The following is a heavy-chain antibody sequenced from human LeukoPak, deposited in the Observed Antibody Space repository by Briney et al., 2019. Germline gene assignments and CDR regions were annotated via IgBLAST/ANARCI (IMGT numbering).Heavy chain of an antibody. CDR3: ASLQGDFDY. Sequence: GRSLRLSCAASALTFSSYCMHWVRQAPSKGLEWVAVKWYDGSNKYCANSVKGLFTNSRDNSKNTLYLQMNSLRAEDTAVYYCASLQGDFDYWGQGTLVTVSS. V-gene: IGHV3-33*01. CDR1: ALTFSSYC. D-gene: IGHD1-26*01. CDR2: KWYDGSNK. J-gene: IGHJ4*02.